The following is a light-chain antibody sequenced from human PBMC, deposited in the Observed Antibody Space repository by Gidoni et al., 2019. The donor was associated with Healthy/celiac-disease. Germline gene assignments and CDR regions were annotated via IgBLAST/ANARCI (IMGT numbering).Light chain of an antibody. CDR1: QSVSSN. Sequence: EIVMPQSPATLSVSPGERATLSCRASQSVSSNLAWYQQKPGQATRLLIYGASTRATGIPARFSGSGSGTEFTLTISSLQSEDFAVYYCKQYNNWPPLTFGGGTKVEIK. CDR2: GAS. J-gene: IGKJ4*01. CDR3: KQYNNWPPLT. V-gene: IGKV3-15*01.